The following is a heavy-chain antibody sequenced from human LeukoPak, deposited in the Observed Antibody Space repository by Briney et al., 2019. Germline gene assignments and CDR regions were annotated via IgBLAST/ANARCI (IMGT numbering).Heavy chain of an antibody. CDR1: GGTCNTYT. Sequence: ASVKVSCTTSGGTCNTYTLNWVRQAPGQGLEWMGGIIPIHGTTNYAQKFQGRVTMTRDTSISTAYMELSRLRSDDTAVYYCAREFEAAAGYWGQGTLVTVSS. V-gene: IGHV1-2*02. D-gene: IGHD6-13*01. J-gene: IGHJ4*02. CDR3: AREFEAAAGY. CDR2: IIPIHGTT.